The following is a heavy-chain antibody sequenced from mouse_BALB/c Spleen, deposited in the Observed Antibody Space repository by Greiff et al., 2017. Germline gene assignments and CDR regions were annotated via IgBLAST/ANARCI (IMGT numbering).Heavy chain of an antibody. CDR2: INPYNDGT. Sequence: VQLQQSGPELVKPGASVKMSCKASGYTFTSYVMHWVKQKPGQGLEWIGYINPYNDGTKYNEKFKGKATLTSDKSSSTAYMELSSLTSEDSAVYCCARGFDYDGFAYWGQGTLVTVSA. CDR3: ARGFDYDGFAY. J-gene: IGHJ3*01. D-gene: IGHD2-4*01. V-gene: IGHV1-14*01. CDR1: GYTFTSYV.